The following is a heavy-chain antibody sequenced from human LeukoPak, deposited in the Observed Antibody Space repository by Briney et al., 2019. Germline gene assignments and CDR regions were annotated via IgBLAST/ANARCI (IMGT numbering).Heavy chain of an antibody. CDR3: SRGGAPAGYAYDI. Sequence: PGGFLRLSCATSGFTFRNFDLHWVRQATGEGLEWVSAIGTAGDTYYPDSVKGRFTISRDNAKNSFYLQMNNLRVGDTAVYYCSRGGAPAGYAYDIWGHGTVVTVSS. CDR1: GFTFRNFD. CDR2: IGTAGDT. V-gene: IGHV3-13*01. D-gene: IGHD6-13*01. J-gene: IGHJ3*02.